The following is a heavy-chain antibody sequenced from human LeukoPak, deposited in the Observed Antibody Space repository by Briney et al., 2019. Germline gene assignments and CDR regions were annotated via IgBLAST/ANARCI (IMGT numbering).Heavy chain of an antibody. CDR1: GFTFSSYA. D-gene: IGHD6-13*01. Sequence: GGSLRLSCAASGFTFSSYAMCWVRQAPGKGLEWVSAISGSGGSTYYADSVKGRFTISRDNSKNTLYLQMNSLRAEDTAVYYCAKDLGYSSSWYQSNWFDPWGQGTLVTVSS. CDR3: AKDLGYSSSWYQSNWFDP. J-gene: IGHJ5*02. V-gene: IGHV3-23*01. CDR2: ISGSGGST.